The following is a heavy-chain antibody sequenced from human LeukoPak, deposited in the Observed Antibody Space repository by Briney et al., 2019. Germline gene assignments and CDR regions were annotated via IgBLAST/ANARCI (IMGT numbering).Heavy chain of an antibody. Sequence: GGSLRLSCAASGFTVSSNYMSWVRQAPGKGLEWVSVIYSGGSTYYADSVKGRFTISRDDSKNTLYLQMNSLRAEDAAVYYCAGASEYTRHYWGQGTLVTVSS. CDR2: IYSGGST. V-gene: IGHV3-53*01. J-gene: IGHJ4*02. CDR1: GFTVSSNY. D-gene: IGHD2/OR15-2a*01. CDR3: AGASEYTRHY.